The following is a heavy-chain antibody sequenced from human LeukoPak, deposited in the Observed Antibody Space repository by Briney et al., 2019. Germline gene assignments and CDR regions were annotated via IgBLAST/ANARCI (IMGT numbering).Heavy chain of an antibody. J-gene: IGHJ6*02. V-gene: IGHV3-9*01. CDR3: AKDLVTGPHYYYYGMDV. D-gene: IGHD1-26*01. CDR2: ISWSSGII. CDR1: GFIFDDHG. Sequence: GRSLRLSCAASGFIFDDHGMHWVRQAPGKGLEWVSGISWSSGIIGYADSVKGRFTISRDNAKNSLYLQMNSLRPDDTALYYCAKDLVTGPHYYYYGMDVWGQGTTVTVSS.